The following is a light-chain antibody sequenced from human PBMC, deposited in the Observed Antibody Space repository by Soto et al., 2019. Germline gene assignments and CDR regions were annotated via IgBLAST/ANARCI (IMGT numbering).Light chain of an antibody. CDR2: KVS. Sequence: DVVMTQSPLSLPVTLGQPASISCRSRQSLVYSDGNTYLNWFQQRPGQSPRRLIYKVSNRDSGXPXKFSGSGSGADFTLIISRVEAEDVGFYYCMQATHGITFGGGTKVEIK. CDR1: QSLVYSDGNTY. J-gene: IGKJ4*01. V-gene: IGKV2-30*01. CDR3: MQATHGIT.